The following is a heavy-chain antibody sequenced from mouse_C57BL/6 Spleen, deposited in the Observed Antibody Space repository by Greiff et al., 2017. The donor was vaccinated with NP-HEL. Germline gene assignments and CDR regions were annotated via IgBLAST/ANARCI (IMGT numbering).Heavy chain of an antibody. V-gene: IGHV1-64*01. CDR1: GYTFTSYW. CDR2: IHPNSGST. CDR3: ARDGTGTLYFDY. J-gene: IGHJ2*01. Sequence: VQLQQSGAELVKPGASVKLSCKASGYTFTSYWMHWVKQRPGQGLEWIGMIHPNSGSTNYNEKFKSKATLTVDKSSSTAYMQLSSLTSEDSAVYYCARDGTGTLYFDYWGQGTTLTVSS. D-gene: IGHD4-1*01.